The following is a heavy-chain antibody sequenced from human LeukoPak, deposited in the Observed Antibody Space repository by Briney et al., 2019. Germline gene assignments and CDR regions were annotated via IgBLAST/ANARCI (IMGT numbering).Heavy chain of an antibody. CDR1: GFTFSSYW. Sequence: GGSLRLSCAASGFTFSSYWMSWVRQAPGKGLEWVADIKEDGSEKYYVDSVKGRFIISRDNAKNSLYLQMNSLRAEDTAVYYCARSTTLQLWNDYWGQGTLVTVSS. J-gene: IGHJ4*02. CDR3: ARSTTLQLWNDY. CDR2: IKEDGSEK. V-gene: IGHV3-7*01. D-gene: IGHD5-18*01.